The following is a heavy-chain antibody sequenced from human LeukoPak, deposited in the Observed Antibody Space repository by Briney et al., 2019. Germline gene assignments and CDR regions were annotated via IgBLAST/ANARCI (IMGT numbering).Heavy chain of an antibody. V-gene: IGHV4-34*01. CDR3: ARFLDIVAFDY. CDR2: INHSGST. Sequence: PSETLPLTCAVYGGSFSGYYWSWIRQPPGKGLEWIGEINHSGSTNYNPSLKSRVTISVDTSKNQFSLKLSSVTAADTAVYYCARFLDIVAFDYWGQGTLVTVSS. J-gene: IGHJ4*02. D-gene: IGHD2-21*01. CDR1: GGSFSGYY.